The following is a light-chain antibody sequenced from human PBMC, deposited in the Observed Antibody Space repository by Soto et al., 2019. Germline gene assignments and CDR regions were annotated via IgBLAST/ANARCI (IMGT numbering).Light chain of an antibody. J-gene: IGLJ1*01. Sequence: ALTQPASVSESPGQSITISCTGTSSDVGGYHYVSWYQQHPGKAPKLIIYDVSDRPSGVSNRFSGSKSGNTASLTISGLQTEDEADYYCTSYTISSTYVFGTGTKVTVL. CDR3: TSYTISSTYV. CDR2: DVS. V-gene: IGLV2-14*01. CDR1: SSDVGGYHY.